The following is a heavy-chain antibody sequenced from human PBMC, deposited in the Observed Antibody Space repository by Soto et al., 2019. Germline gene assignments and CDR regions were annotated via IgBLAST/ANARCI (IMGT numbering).Heavy chain of an antibody. CDR2: ISPSSGVT. CDR3: AREMWTRTGPQNFFDY. J-gene: IGHJ4*02. D-gene: IGHD2-21*01. CDR1: GYTFTSYG. V-gene: IGHV1-18*01. Sequence: GASVKVSCKASGYTFTSYGIIWVRQAPGQGLEWMGYISPSSGVTRYAQNLQGRVTLTTDTSTTAAYMELRSLSSDDTAVYYCAREMWTRTGPQNFFDYWGLGALVTVSS.